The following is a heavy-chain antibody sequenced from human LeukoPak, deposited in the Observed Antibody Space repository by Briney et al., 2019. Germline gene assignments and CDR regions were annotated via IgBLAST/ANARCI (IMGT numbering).Heavy chain of an antibody. CDR2: IKRDGSEK. D-gene: IGHD3-22*01. CDR1: GFTFSSYW. Sequence: QTGGSLRLSCAASGFTFSSYWMSWVRQAPGKGLEWVANIKRDGSEKYYVDSVKGRFTISRDNAKNSLYLQMNSLRAEDTAVYYCAREGPVYYDSSGLTGWGQGTLVTVSS. J-gene: IGHJ4*02. CDR3: AREGPVYYDSSGLTG. V-gene: IGHV3-7*01.